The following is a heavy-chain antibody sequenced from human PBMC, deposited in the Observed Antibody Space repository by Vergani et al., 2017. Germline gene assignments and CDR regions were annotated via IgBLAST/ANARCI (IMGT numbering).Heavy chain of an antibody. Sequence: QVQLVESGGGLVKPGGSLRLSCAASGFSFSDHYMTCIRQAPGKGLEWVSYISNSGNTIEYADSVKGRFSISRDNAKSSLFLQMDSLRTDDTATYYCAKHFRGWGIDYWGQGTQVIVSS. CDR2: ISNSGNTI. D-gene: IGHD3-16*01. J-gene: IGHJ4*02. CDR1: GFSFSDHY. CDR3: AKHFRGWGIDY. V-gene: IGHV3-11*01.